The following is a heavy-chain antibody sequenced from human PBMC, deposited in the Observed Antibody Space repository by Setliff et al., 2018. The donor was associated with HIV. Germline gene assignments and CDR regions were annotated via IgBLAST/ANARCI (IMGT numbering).Heavy chain of an antibody. Sequence: SETLSLTCAVYGGSFSGYYWGWIRQPPGKGLEWIGSINFSGRTYYNPSLKSRVTISVDTSKNQFSLKVTSVTAADTALYYCARGRCSGGSCYGRYSYFYTDVWGKGTTVTVSS. V-gene: IGHV4-34*01. CDR3: ARGRCSGGSCYGRYSYFYTDV. CDR2: INFSGRT. D-gene: IGHD2-15*01. J-gene: IGHJ6*03. CDR1: GGSFSGYY.